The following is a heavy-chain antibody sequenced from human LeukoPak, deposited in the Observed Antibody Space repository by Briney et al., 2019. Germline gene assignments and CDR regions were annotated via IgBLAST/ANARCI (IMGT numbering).Heavy chain of an antibody. J-gene: IGHJ6*03. Sequence: PGGSLRLSCATSGFSFNRRGMNWVRHPPGKGLEWVSYISPRSETIYYAESVKGRFTVSRDDSKDSLYLQMHTLRAEDTAVYYCAGIDGPTVFTYYMDLWDKGTTVTVAS. CDR2: ISPRSETI. CDR1: GFSFNRRG. V-gene: IGHV3-48*04. D-gene: IGHD1-14*01. CDR3: AGIDGPTVFTYYMDL.